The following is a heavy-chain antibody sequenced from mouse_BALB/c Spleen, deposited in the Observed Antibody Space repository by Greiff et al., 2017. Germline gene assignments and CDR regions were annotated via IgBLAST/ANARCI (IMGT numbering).Heavy chain of an antibody. J-gene: IGHJ4*01. Sequence: EVKVVESGGGLVQPGGSRKLSCAASGFTFSDYYMYWVRQTPEKRLEWVATISDGGSYTYYPDSVKGRFTISRDNAKNNLYLQMSSLKSEDTAMYYCARERGITTATGAMDYWGQGTSVTVSS. CDR3: ARERGITTATGAMDY. CDR1: GFTFSDYY. V-gene: IGHV5-4*02. CDR2: ISDGGSYT. D-gene: IGHD1-2*01.